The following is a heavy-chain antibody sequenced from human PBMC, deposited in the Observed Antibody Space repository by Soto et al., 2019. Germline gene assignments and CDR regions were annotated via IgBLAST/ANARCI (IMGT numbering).Heavy chain of an antibody. CDR1: GGSISSSSYY. CDR2: IHYSGTT. J-gene: IGHJ4*02. V-gene: IGHV4-39*01. Sequence: QLQLQESGPGLVKPSETLSLTCTVSGGSISSSSYYWGWIRQPPGKGLEWIGSIHYSGTTYYNPPLDSRVTISVDTSQNQCSLKRSSVTAADTAVYYCARHIYYGSQEPPNGLDYWGQGTLVTVSS. D-gene: IGHD3-10*01. CDR3: ARHIYYGSQEPPNGLDY.